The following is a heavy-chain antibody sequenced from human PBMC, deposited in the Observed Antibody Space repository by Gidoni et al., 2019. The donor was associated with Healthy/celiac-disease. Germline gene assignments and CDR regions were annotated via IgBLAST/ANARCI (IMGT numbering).Heavy chain of an antibody. D-gene: IGHD1-26*01. CDR3: ARDLSGSYSIFDY. Sequence: EVQLVESGGGLVKPGGSLRLSCAASGFTFSSYSMNWVRPAPGKGLEWVSTISSSSSYIYYADSVKVRFTISRDNAKNSLYLQMNSLRAEDTAVYYCARDLSGSYSIFDYWGQGTLVTVSS. CDR1: GFTFSSYS. CDR2: ISSSSSYI. J-gene: IGHJ4*02. V-gene: IGHV3-21*01.